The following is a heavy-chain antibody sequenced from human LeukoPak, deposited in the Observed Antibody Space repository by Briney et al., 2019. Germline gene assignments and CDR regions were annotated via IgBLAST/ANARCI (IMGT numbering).Heavy chain of an antibody. J-gene: IGHJ4*02. D-gene: IGHD6-6*01. CDR3: AREGYSSSPRYFDY. CDR2: ISGSGDNT. CDR1: GFTFSSYA. Sequence: GGSLRLSCAASGFTFSSYAMNWVRQAPGKGLEWISSISGSGDNTYYADSVKGRFTISRDNSKNTLYLQMNSLRAEDTAVYYCAREGYSSSPRYFDYWGQGTLVTVSS. V-gene: IGHV3-23*01.